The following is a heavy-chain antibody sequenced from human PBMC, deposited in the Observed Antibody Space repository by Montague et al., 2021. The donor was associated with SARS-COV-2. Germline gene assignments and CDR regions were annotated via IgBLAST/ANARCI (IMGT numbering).Heavy chain of an antibody. D-gene: IGHD6-13*01. CDR2: IYYSGST. Sequence: SETLSLTCIVSGGSISSSSNYWGWIRQPPGKGLEWIGSIYYSGSTYYNSSLKSRVTISVDTSRNQFSLRLSSVTAADTSAYYCARLPLVSSWSRAAGYYYYGMDVWGQGNTVTVAS. CDR3: ARLPLVSSWSRAAGYYYYGMDV. V-gene: IGHV4-39*01. J-gene: IGHJ6*02. CDR1: GGSISSSSNY.